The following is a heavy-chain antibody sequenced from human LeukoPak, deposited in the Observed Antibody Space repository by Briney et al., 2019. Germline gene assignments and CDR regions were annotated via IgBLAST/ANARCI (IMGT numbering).Heavy chain of an antibody. CDR3: ARGGSSWYRNWFDP. V-gene: IGHV6-1*01. D-gene: IGHD6-13*01. CDR2: TYYRSKWYN. J-gene: IGHJ5*02. Sequence: SQTLSLTFAISGDSVSVNSAAWNWIRQSPSRGLEWLGRTYYRSKWYNDYAVSVKSRITINPDTSKNQFSLQLNSVTPEDTAVYYCARGGSSWYRNWFDPWGQGTLVTVSS. CDR1: GDSVSVNSAA.